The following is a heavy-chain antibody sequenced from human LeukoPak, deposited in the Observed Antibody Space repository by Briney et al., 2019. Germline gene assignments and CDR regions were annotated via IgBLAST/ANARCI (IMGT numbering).Heavy chain of an antibody. V-gene: IGHV1-2*02. CDR1: GYTFTGYY. J-gene: IGHJ4*02. CDR2: INPNSGGT. Sequence: ASVKVSCKASGYTFTGYYMHWVRQAPGQGLEWMGWINPNSGGTNYAQKFQGRVTMTRDTSISTAYMELSRLRSDDTAVYYCARERKYNWNYADYWGQGTLVTVSS. D-gene: IGHD1-20*01. CDR3: ARERKYNWNYADY.